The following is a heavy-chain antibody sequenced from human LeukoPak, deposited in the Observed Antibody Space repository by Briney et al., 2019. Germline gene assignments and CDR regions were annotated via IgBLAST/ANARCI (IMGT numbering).Heavy chain of an antibody. Sequence: SETLSLTCAVYGGSFSGYYWSWIRQPPGKGLEWIGEINHSGSTNYNPSLKSRVTISVDTSKNQFSLKLSSVTAADTAVYYCARSDVDTAMVIQFDYWGQGTLVTVSS. CDR2: INHSGST. V-gene: IGHV4-34*01. CDR1: GGSFSGYY. CDR3: ARSDVDTAMVIQFDY. J-gene: IGHJ4*02. D-gene: IGHD5-18*01.